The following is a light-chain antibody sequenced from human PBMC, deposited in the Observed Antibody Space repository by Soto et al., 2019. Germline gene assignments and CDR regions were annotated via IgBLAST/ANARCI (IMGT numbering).Light chain of an antibody. Sequence: EIVLTQSPGTLSLSPGERATLSCRASQSVSSSYLAWYQQKPGQAPRLLIYGASSRATSIPDRFSGSGSGTDFTLTISRLESEDFAVYYCQQYDSSPLTFGGGTKVEIK. CDR3: QQYDSSPLT. J-gene: IGKJ4*01. CDR1: QSVSSSY. CDR2: GAS. V-gene: IGKV3-20*01.